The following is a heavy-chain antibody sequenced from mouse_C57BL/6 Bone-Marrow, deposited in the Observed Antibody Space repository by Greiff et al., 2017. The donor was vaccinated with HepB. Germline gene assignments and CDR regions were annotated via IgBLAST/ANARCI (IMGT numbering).Heavy chain of an antibody. Sequence: EVKLVESGGDLVKPGGSLKLSCAASGFTFSSYGMSWVRQTPDKRLEWVATISSGGSYTYYPDSVKGRFTISRDNAKNTLYLQMSSLKSEDTAMYYCARQGNSELPFYAMDYWGQGTSVTVSS. CDR1: GFTFSSYG. J-gene: IGHJ4*01. V-gene: IGHV5-6*02. CDR3: ARQGNSELPFYAMDY. D-gene: IGHD5-5*01. CDR2: ISSGGSYT.